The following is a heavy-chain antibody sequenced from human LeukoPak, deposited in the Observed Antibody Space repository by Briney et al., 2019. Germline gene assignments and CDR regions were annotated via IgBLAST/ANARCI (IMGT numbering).Heavy chain of an antibody. D-gene: IGHD3-22*01. CDR2: IYTSGST. Sequence: SETLSLTCTVSGGSISSYYWSWIRQPAGKGLEWIGRIYTSGSTNYNPSLKSRVTMSVDTSKNQFSLKLSSVTAADTAVYYCARDMGYYYDSSGYYDYWDQGTLVTVSS. CDR1: GGSISSYY. CDR3: ARDMGYYYDSSGYYDY. J-gene: IGHJ4*02. V-gene: IGHV4-4*07.